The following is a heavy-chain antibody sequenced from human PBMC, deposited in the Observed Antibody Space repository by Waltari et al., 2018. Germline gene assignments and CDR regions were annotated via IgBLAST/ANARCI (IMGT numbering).Heavy chain of an antibody. J-gene: IGHJ4*02. CDR1: GYSIRSGYY. V-gene: IGHV4-38-2*01. CDR3: ARQGSYGSFDY. Sequence: QVQLPESGPGLVQPSETLSLTCAVSGYSIRSGYYWGWIRQPPGKGLEWIGSIYHSGSTYYNPSLKSRVTISVDTSKNQFSLKLSSVTAADTAVYYCARQGSYGSFDYWGQGTLVTVSS. CDR2: IYHSGST. D-gene: IGHD5-18*01.